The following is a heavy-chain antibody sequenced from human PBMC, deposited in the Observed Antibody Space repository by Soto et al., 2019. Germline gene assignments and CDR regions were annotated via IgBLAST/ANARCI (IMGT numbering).Heavy chain of an antibody. J-gene: IGHJ4*02. V-gene: IGHV3-30*04. Sequence: QVQLVESGGGVVQPGKSLTLSCAASGFTFSSFAMHWVRQPPGKGLEWVAVVSFDGNRQYFSDSVKGRFTISRDNSKKTVSLHMNRLRDDDSALYYCAGRHREVPALIGDYFDYWGQGTLVTVSS. CDR3: AGRHREVPALIGDYFDY. D-gene: IGHD2-2*01. CDR2: VSFDGNRQ. CDR1: GFTFSSFA.